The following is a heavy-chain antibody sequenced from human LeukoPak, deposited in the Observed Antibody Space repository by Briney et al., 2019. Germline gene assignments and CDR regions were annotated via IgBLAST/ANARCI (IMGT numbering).Heavy chain of an antibody. CDR2: MNPNSGNT. D-gene: IGHD6-19*01. Sequence: GASVKVSCKASGYTFTSYDINWVRQATGQGLEWMGWMNPNSGNTGYAQKFQGRVTMTRNTSISTAYMELSSLRSEDTAVYYCARDATSTSSGWYGNDYWGQGTLVTVSS. V-gene: IGHV1-8*01. CDR1: GYTFTSYD. J-gene: IGHJ4*02. CDR3: ARDATSTSSGWYGNDY.